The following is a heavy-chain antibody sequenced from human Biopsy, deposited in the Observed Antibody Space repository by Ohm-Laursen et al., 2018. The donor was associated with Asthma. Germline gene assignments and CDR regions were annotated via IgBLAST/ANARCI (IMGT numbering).Heavy chain of an antibody. CDR2: PIPVLGTP. CDR1: GDSFSNYA. CDR3: ARGYSGSDRIVYYYSGLEV. J-gene: IGHJ6*02. D-gene: IGHD5-12*01. V-gene: IGHV1-69*13. Sequence: SVKASCKASGDSFSNYAISWVRQAPGQGLEWMGGPIPVLGTPDHAQMFEGRVTMTADESTSTAYMELSSLSSEDTAVYYCARGYSGSDRIVYYYSGLEVWGQGTTVTVSS.